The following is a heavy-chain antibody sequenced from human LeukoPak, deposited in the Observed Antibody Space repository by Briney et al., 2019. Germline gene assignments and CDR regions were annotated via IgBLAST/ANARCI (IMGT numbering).Heavy chain of an antibody. Sequence: SETLSLTCSFGNVSISSYYWSWIRQAPGKGLEWVAYIYYSGNTNANPSLKSRVTMSIDTSKRSFSLNLSSVTAADTAVYYCARDPGPAYYYDYTGSPHFAGFDLWGRGTLVTVSS. V-gene: IGHV4-59*01. CDR3: ARDPGPAYYYDYTGSPHFAGFDL. D-gene: IGHD3-22*01. CDR1: NVSISSYY. CDR2: IYYSGNT. J-gene: IGHJ2*01.